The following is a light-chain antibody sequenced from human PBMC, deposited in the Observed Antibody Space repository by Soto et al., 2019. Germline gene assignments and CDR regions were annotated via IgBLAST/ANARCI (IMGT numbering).Light chain of an antibody. V-gene: IGKV3-20*01. CDR1: QTVSSRY. Sequence: EIVLTQSPGTLSLSPGERATPSCRASQTVSSRYLAWYQQKPGQAPRLLMYGASNRATGIPDRFSGSGSGTDFTLTISRLEPEDFAVYFRQQYGRSPPFTFGQGTKVDIK. CDR2: GAS. J-gene: IGKJ2*01. CDR3: QQYGRSPPFT.